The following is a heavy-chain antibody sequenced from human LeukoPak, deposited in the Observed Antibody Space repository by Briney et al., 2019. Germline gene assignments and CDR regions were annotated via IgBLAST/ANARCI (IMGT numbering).Heavy chain of an antibody. CDR2: ISSSSSYI. CDR3: ARDGIAVAGTGRYFDY. CDR1: GSTFSSYS. Sequence: GGSLRLSCAASGSTFSSYSMNWVRQAPGKGLEWVSSISSSSSYIYYADSVKGRFTISRDNAKNSLYLQMNSLRAEDTAVYYCARDGIAVAGTGRYFDYWGQGTLVTVSS. J-gene: IGHJ4*02. D-gene: IGHD6-19*01. V-gene: IGHV3-21*01.